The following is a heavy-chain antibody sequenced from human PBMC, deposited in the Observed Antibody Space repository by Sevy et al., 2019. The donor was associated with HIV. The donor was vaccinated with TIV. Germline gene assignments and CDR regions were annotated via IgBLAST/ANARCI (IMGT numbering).Heavy chain of an antibody. V-gene: IGHV3-48*02. CDR2: ISSSSSTI. Sequence: GGSLRLSCAASGFTFSSYSMNWVRQAPGKGLEWVSYISSSSSTIYYADSVKGRFTISRDNAKNSLYLQMNSLRDEDTAVYYCARVRVTQSYYYYYYMYVWGKGTTVTVSS. J-gene: IGHJ6*03. CDR1: GFTFSSYS. CDR3: ARVRVTQSYYYYYYMYV. D-gene: IGHD2-21*02.